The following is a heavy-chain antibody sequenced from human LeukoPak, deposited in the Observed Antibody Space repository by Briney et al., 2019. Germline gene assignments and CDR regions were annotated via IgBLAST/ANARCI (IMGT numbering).Heavy chain of an antibody. J-gene: IGHJ3*02. V-gene: IGHV4-4*07. Sequence: PSETLSLTCTVPGGSISSHYWSWIRQPAGKGLEWIGRIYVSGSTNYNPSLKSRVTMSIDMSKTQFSLNLTSVTAADTAVYYCARDRTGYSGYEGDPFDIWGQGTMVTVSP. CDR2: IYVSGST. CDR1: GGSISSHY. D-gene: IGHD5-12*01. CDR3: ARDRTGYSGYEGDPFDI.